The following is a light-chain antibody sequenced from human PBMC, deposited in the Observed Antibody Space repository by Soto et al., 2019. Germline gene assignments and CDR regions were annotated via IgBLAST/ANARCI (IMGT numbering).Light chain of an antibody. CDR1: EGINKY. V-gene: IGKV1-9*01. J-gene: IGKJ4*01. CDR2: GAS. Sequence: IQLTQSPSSLSASVGDRVTITCRASEGINKYLAWYQQKPGKAPKLQIYGASTLQSGVPSRFSGSGSGTEFTLTISSLQPEDCAAYYCQQFNSYPHAFGGGTKVEIK. CDR3: QQFNSYPHA.